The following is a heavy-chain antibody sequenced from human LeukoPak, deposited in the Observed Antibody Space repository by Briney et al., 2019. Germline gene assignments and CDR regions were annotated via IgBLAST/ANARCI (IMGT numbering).Heavy chain of an antibody. Sequence: PSETLSLTCTVSGGSISSYYWSWIRQPPGKGLEWIGYIYYSGSTNYNPSLKSRVTISVDTSKNQFSLKLSSVTAADTAVYYCARQAGTYRLGIDYWGQGTLVTVSS. D-gene: IGHD6-19*01. J-gene: IGHJ4*02. CDR3: ARQAGTYRLGIDY. CDR2: IYYSGST. V-gene: IGHV4-59*08. CDR1: GGSISSYY.